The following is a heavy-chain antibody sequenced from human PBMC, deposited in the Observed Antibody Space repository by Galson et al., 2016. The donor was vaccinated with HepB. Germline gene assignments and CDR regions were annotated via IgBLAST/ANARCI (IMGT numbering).Heavy chain of an antibody. J-gene: IGHJ6*02. D-gene: IGHD1-26*01. CDR2: LYYSGST. V-gene: IGHV4-39*02. CDR3: ARDPRSQWELRYYCEGMDV. CDR1: GGSISSSRYS. Sequence: SETLSLTCTVSGGSISSSRYSWGWIRQPPGKGLEWIGCLYYSGSTYYNSSLKSRVTISVDTSKNQFSLNLSAVTAADTAVYYCARDPRSQWELRYYCEGMDVWGLGTTVTVSS.